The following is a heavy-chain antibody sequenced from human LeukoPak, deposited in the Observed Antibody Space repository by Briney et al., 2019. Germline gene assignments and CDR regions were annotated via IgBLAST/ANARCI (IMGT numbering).Heavy chain of an antibody. V-gene: IGHV7-4-1*02. CDR2: INTNTGNP. Sequence: ASVKVSCKASGYTFTSYAMNWVRQAPGQGLEWMGWINTNTGNPTYAQGFTGRFVFSLDTSVSTAYLQISSLKAEDTAVYYCAGDGTDLAAAGFDYWGQGTLVTVSS. D-gene: IGHD6-13*01. CDR3: AGDGTDLAAAGFDY. J-gene: IGHJ4*02. CDR1: GYTFTSYA.